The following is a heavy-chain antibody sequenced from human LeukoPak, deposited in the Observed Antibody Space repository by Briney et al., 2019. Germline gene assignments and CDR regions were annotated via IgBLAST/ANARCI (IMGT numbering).Heavy chain of an antibody. D-gene: IGHD3-22*01. CDR3: ARALYDSRAYYYTFDY. Sequence: SETLPLTCTVSGGSITDYYWSWIRQPPGKGLEWIGYVYYSGSTYYNPSLKSRVTISVDTSKNQFSLKLSSVTAADTAVYYCARALYDSRAYYYTFDYWGQGTLVTVSS. V-gene: IGHV4-59*01. J-gene: IGHJ4*02. CDR2: VYYSGST. CDR1: GGSITDYY.